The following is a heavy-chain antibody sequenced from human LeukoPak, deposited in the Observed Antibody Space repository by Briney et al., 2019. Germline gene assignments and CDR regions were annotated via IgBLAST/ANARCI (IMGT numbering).Heavy chain of an antibody. Sequence: PSETLSLTCTVSGGSISSYYWSWIRQPPGKGLEWIGYIYYSGSTNYNPSLKSRVTISVDTSKNQFSLKLSSVTAADTAVYYCARGGGVITSSFDYWGQGTLVTVSS. D-gene: IGHD3-22*01. CDR2: IYYSGST. CDR1: GGSISSYY. J-gene: IGHJ4*02. V-gene: IGHV4-59*08. CDR3: ARGGGVITSSFDY.